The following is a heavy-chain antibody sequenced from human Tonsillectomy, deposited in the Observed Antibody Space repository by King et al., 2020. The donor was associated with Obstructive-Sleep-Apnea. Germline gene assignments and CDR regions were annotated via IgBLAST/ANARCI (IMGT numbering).Heavy chain of an antibody. V-gene: IGHV3-30*02. CDR3: AKDYRSWYSHYAMDV. CDR1: GFTFGGYG. J-gene: IGHJ6*02. Sequence: QLVQSGGGVVQPGGSLRLSCAASGFTFGGYGMHWVRQAPGKGLEWVAFIKRDGSNENYADSLKGRFTISRDNSKSTLFLQMSSLRAEDTAVYYCAKDYRSWYSHYAMDVWGQGTTVTVSS. CDR2: IKRDGSNE. D-gene: IGHD6-13*01.